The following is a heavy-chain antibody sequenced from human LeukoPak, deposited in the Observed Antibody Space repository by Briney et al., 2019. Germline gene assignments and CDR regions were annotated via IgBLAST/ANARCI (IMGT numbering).Heavy chain of an antibody. CDR2: INSDGSST. V-gene: IGHV3-74*01. Sequence: GGSLRLSCTASGFTFCSYWMHWVRQAPGKGLVWVSRINSDGSSTNYADSVKGRFTISRDNAKNTLYLQMNSLRAEDTAVYYCARVPRTVVGTKDAKYFQHWGQGTLVTVSS. D-gene: IGHD6-19*01. J-gene: IGHJ1*01. CDR3: ARVPRTVVGTKDAKYFQH. CDR1: GFTFCSYW.